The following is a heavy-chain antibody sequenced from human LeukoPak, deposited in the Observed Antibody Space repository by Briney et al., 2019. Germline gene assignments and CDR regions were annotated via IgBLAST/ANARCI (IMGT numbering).Heavy chain of an antibody. CDR1: GYTFTGYY. Sequence: ASVKVSCKASGYTFTGYYTHWVRQAPGQGLEWMGWINPNSGGTNYAQKFQGRATMTGDTSISTAYMELSRLRSDDTAVYYCARDGAARGNYYYYMDVWGKGTTVTVSS. CDR2: INPNSGGT. CDR3: ARDGAARGNYYYYMDV. D-gene: IGHD6-6*01. J-gene: IGHJ6*03. V-gene: IGHV1-2*02.